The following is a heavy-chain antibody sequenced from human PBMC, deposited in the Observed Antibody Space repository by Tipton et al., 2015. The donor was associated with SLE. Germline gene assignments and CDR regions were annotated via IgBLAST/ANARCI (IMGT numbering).Heavy chain of an antibody. CDR3: ARVQAYEGFDP. V-gene: IGHV4-31*03. D-gene: IGHD3-16*01. J-gene: IGHJ5*02. CDR2: IYYSGRT. Sequence: TLSLTCTVSGGSVVSGDYSCNWIRQHPGKGLEWIGNIYYSGRTYYNPSLKSRVTISVDTSKNQFSLKLSSVTAADTAVYYCARVQAYEGFDPWGQGTLVTVSS. CDR1: GGSVVSGDYS.